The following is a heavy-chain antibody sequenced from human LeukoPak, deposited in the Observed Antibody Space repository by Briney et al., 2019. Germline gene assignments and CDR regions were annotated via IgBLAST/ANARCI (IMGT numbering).Heavy chain of an antibody. D-gene: IGHD4-17*01. CDR1: GGSINGYY. CDR2: IYYTGST. V-gene: IGHV4-59*01. CDR3: ARTGSTVTMLYPFDH. Sequence: SETLSLTCSVSGGSINGYYWSWFRQPSGKGLEWIAYIYYTGSTNYNPSLKSRVTISVDTTKNQFSLNLSSVTAADTAVYYCARTGSTVTMLYPFDHWGQGTLVTVSS. J-gene: IGHJ4*02.